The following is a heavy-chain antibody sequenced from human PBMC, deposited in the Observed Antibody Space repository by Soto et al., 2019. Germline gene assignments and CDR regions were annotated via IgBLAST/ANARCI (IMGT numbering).Heavy chain of an antibody. CDR2: IYHSGST. V-gene: IGHV4-30-2*01. CDR1: GGSISSGGYS. J-gene: IGHJ4*02. CDR3: ARGPPLL. Sequence: SETLSLTCAVSGGSISSGGYSWSWIRQPPGKGLEWIGYIYHSGSTYYNPSLKSRVTISVDRSKNQFSLKLSSVTAADTAVYYCARGPPLLCGQGTLVTVSS.